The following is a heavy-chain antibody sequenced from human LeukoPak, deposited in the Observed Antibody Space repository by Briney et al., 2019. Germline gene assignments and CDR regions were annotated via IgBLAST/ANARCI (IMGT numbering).Heavy chain of an antibody. J-gene: IGHJ3*02. V-gene: IGHV1-18*01. D-gene: IGHD1-26*01. CDR3: ARDSAVRPSHVPRGDI. CDR1: GYTFTSYG. CDR2: ISAYNGNT. Sequence: GASVKVSCKASGYTFTSYGISWVRQAPGQGLEWMGWISAYNGNTNYAQKLQGRVTMTTDTSTSTAYMELRSLRSDDTAVYYCARDSAVRPSHVPRGDIWGQGTMVTVSS.